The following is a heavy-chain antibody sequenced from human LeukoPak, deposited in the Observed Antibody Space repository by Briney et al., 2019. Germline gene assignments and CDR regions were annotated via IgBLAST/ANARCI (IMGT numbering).Heavy chain of an antibody. Sequence: SETLSLTCTVSGGSISSYYWSWIRQPPGRGLEWIGYIYYSGAVNYNPSLKSRVAMSVDTSKNQFSLKVSSVTAADTAVYYCARWRYCGGDCYPSAFDIWGQGTMVIVSS. V-gene: IGHV4-59*01. CDR2: IYYSGAV. CDR3: ARWRYCGGDCYPSAFDI. J-gene: IGHJ3*02. CDR1: GGSISSYY. D-gene: IGHD2-21*02.